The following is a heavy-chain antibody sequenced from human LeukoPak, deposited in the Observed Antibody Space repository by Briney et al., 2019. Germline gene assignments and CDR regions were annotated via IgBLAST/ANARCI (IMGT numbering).Heavy chain of an antibody. CDR2: IYSDNT. CDR3: EKDFGAPS. Sequence: GGSLRLSCTVSGFTVSSNSMSWVRQAPGKALEWVSFIYSDNTHYSDSVKGRFTISRDNSKNTLYLQMNSLRAGDTAIYYCEKDFGAPSWGQGTLVTVSS. V-gene: IGHV3-53*01. CDR1: GFTVSSNS. J-gene: IGHJ4*02. D-gene: IGHD3-10*01.